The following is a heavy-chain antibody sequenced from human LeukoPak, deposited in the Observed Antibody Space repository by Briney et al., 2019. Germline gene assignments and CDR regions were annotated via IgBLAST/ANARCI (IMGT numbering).Heavy chain of an antibody. CDR3: VRANGRYCSGGSCSSGKHFDY. D-gene: IGHD2-15*01. CDR1: GYTFTSYD. V-gene: IGHV1-46*01. J-gene: IGHJ4*02. CDR2: INPSGGST. Sequence: ASVKVSCKASGYTFTSYDINWVRQAPGQGLEWMGIINPSGGSTSYAQKFQGRVTMTRDMSTSTVYMELSSLRSEDTAVYYCVRANGRYCSGGSCSSGKHFDYWGQGTLVTVSS.